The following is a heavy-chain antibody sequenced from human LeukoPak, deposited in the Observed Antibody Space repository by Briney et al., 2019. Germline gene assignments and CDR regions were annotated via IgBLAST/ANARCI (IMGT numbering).Heavy chain of an antibody. CDR3: ASNYYDSSGYYDY. Sequence: WGSLRLSCAASGFTVSSNYMSWVRQAPGKGLEWVSVIYSGGSTYYADSVKGRFTISRDNSKNTLYLQMNSLRAEDTAVYYCASNYYDSSGYYDYWGQGTLVTVSS. V-gene: IGHV3-53*01. J-gene: IGHJ4*02. CDR1: GFTVSSNY. CDR2: IYSGGST. D-gene: IGHD3-22*01.